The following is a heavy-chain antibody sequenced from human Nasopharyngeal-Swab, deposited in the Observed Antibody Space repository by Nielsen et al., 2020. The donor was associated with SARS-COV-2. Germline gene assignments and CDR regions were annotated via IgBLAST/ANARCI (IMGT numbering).Heavy chain of an antibody. D-gene: IGHD7-27*01. CDR1: GFTFDDYA. CDR3: ARGGASSWGYYFDY. J-gene: IGHJ4*02. V-gene: IGHV3-9*01. CDR2: ISWNSGST. Sequence: SLKISCAASGFTFDDYAMHWVRQAPGKGLEWVSGISWNSGSTGYADSVKGRFTISRDNAKNSLYLQMNSLRAEDTALYHCARGGASSWGYYFDYWGQGTLVTVSS.